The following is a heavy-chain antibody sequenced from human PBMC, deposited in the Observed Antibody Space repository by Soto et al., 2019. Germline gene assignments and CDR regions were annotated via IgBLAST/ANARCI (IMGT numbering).Heavy chain of an antibody. CDR1: GYTFRNYA. J-gene: IGHJ6*02. CDR3: ARDGPIYDILSARYFYGMDV. D-gene: IGHD3-9*01. V-gene: IGHV1-3*01. CDR2: INGGNGNT. Sequence: GASVKVSCKANGYTFRNYAMHWVRQAPGRGLEWMGWINGGNGNTKYSQKFQGRVTITRDTSASTAYMELSSLRSEDTAVYYCARDGPIYDILSARYFYGMDVWGQGTTVTVSS.